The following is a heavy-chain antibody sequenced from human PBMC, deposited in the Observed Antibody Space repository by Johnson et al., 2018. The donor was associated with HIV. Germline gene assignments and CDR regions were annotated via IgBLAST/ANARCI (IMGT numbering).Heavy chain of an antibody. V-gene: IGHV3-23*04. Sequence: VQLVESGGGLVQPGGSLRLSCAASGFTFSSYAMSWVRQAPGKGLEWVSAISGSGGSTYYADSVKGRFTISRDNSKNTLYLQMNSLRAEDTAVYYCAKYGVWDPVLWFGDRVSGAFDIWGQGTMVTVSS. CDR2: ISGSGGST. J-gene: IGHJ3*02. CDR1: GFTFSSYA. D-gene: IGHD3-10*01. CDR3: AKYGVWDPVLWFGDRVSGAFDI.